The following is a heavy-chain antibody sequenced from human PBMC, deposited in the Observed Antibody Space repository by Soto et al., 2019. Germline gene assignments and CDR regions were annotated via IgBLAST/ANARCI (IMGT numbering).Heavy chain of an antibody. CDR1: GYTFTRNG. CDR2: ISPKSGSK. Sequence: ASVKVSCKTSGYTFTRNGISWVRQAPGQGLEWMGWISPKSGSKKYAQKFQGRVIMTTDTSTSTAYMELRSLRCDDTAVYYCVKDRDSDSWPSRDVWGPGTTVTVSS. D-gene: IGHD1-26*01. V-gene: IGHV1-18*01. CDR3: VKDRDSDSWPSRDV. J-gene: IGHJ6*02.